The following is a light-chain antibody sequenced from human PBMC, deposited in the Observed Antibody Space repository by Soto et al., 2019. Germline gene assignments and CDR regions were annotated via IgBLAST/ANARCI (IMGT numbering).Light chain of an antibody. CDR1: ESVIKY. CDR2: GAS. Sequence: EIVLTQSQGTLSLSPGERTTISCRASESVIKYLAWYQQKPGQAPRLLLHGASSRATGIPDRFSGSGSGIDVTLTSNRLEPEDSAVYYCKQDSSSPPITLGKGTRLEIK. CDR3: KQDSSSPPIT. J-gene: IGKJ5*01. V-gene: IGKV3-20*01.